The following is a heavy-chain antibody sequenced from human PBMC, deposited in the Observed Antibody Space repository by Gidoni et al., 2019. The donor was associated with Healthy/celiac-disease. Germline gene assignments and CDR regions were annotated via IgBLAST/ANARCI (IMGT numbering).Heavy chain of an antibody. CDR3: ARAYSSGWYPNDY. CDR1: GYTVPSYY. J-gene: IGHJ4*02. CDR2: INTSGGST. V-gene: IGHV1-46*01. D-gene: IGHD6-19*01. Sequence: QVQLVQAGAEVKKPGASVKVSCKASGYTVPSYYLHWVRQAPGQGLEWMGIINTSGGSTSYAQKFQGRVTMTRDTSTSTVYMELSSLRSEDTAVYYCARAYSSGWYPNDYWGQGTLVTVSS.